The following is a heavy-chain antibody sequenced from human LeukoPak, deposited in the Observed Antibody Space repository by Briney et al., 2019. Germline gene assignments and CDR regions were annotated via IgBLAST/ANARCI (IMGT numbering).Heavy chain of an antibody. Sequence: GGSLRLSCAASGFTFNTYTMNWVRQAPGKGLEWVSGTSDRGDYTYYADSVKGRFTISRDSSKNTLFLQMNSLRAEDTALYFCARKAQYNGHYPLDYWGQGTLVTVSS. CDR2: TSDRGDYT. D-gene: IGHD1-7*01. CDR1: GFTFNTYT. CDR3: ARKAQYNGHYPLDY. J-gene: IGHJ4*02. V-gene: IGHV3-23*01.